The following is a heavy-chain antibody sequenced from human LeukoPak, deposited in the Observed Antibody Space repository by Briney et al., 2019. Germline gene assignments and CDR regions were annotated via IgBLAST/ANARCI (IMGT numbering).Heavy chain of an antibody. CDR2: IYYSGST. D-gene: IGHD6-13*01. CDR1: GGSISSSSYY. J-gene: IGHJ3*02. V-gene: IGHV4-39*07. CDR3: ARDGGSSWYSAFDI. Sequence: HPSETLSLTCTVSGGSISSSSYYWGWIRQPPGKGLEWIGSIYYSGSTYYNPSLKSRATISVDTSKNQFSLKLSSVTAADTAVYYCARDGGSSWYSAFDIWGQGTMVTVSS.